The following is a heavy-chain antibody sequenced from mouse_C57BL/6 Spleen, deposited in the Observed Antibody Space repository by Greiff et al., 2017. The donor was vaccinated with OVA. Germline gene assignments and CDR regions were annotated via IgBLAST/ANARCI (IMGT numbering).Heavy chain of an antibody. J-gene: IGHJ2*01. Sequence: QVQLQQPGAELVKPGASVKMSCKASGYTFTSYWITWVKQRPGQGLEWIGDIYPGSGSTNYNEKFKSKATLTVDTSSSTAYMQLSSLTSEDSAVYYCARRTTVVATEDYWGQGTTLTVSS. V-gene: IGHV1-55*01. D-gene: IGHD1-1*01. CDR1: GYTFTSYW. CDR3: ARRTTVVATEDY. CDR2: IYPGSGST.